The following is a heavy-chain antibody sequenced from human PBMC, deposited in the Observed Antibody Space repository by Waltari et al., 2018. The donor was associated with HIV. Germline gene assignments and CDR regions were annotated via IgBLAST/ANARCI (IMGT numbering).Heavy chain of an antibody. CDR3: ARGYYYDSSGYCH. V-gene: IGHV4-34*01. D-gene: IGHD3-22*01. CDR1: GGSFSGYY. Sequence: QVQLQQWGAGLLKPSETLSLTCAVHGGSFSGYYWSWIRQPPGKGLEWIGEINHSGSTNDTPSLKSRVTISVDTSKNQFSLKLSSVTAADTAVYYCARGYYYDSSGYCHWGQGTLVTVSS. CDR2: INHSGST. J-gene: IGHJ1*01.